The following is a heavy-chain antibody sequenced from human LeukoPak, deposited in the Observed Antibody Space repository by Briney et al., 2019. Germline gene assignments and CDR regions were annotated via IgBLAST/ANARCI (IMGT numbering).Heavy chain of an antibody. CDR2: IYGST. CDR1: GGSISTTTYH. J-gene: IGHJ4*02. D-gene: IGHD1-14*01. V-gene: IGHV4-39*01. CDR3: ARTRMDFDS. Sequence: PSETLSLTCTVSGGSISTTTYHWGWIRQPPGKGLEWIGSIYGSTYYNPSLKSRVTISVDTSKNQFSLKLNSVTAADTAVYYGARTRMDFDSWGQGILVTVSS.